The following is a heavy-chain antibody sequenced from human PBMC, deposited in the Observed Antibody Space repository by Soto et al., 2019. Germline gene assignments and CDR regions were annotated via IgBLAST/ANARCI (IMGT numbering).Heavy chain of an antibody. Sequence: GGSLRLSCVASGFTFSDHYMTWIRQAPGKGLEWLSYVSTSSSYTNYADSVKGRFTISRDNTMNSLYLQMNSLSAEDTAVYYCASLRLTGYFDYWGQGTLVTVSS. CDR3: ASLRLTGYFDY. CDR1: GFTFSDHY. V-gene: IGHV3-11*03. J-gene: IGHJ4*02. CDR2: VSTSSSYT.